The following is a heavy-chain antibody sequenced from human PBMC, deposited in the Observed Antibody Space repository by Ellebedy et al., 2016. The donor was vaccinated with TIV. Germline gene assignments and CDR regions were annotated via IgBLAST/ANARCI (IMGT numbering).Heavy chain of an antibody. D-gene: IGHD5-18*01. Sequence: MPSETLSLTCTVSGGSMSHYYWGWIRQPPGKGLEWIGSIYYSGSTYYNPSLKSRVTISVDTSKNQFSLKLSSVTAADTAVYYCARQGYRGYSYGATYTPFDYWGQGTLVTVSS. CDR2: IYYSGST. CDR3: ARQGYRGYSYGATYTPFDY. J-gene: IGHJ4*02. V-gene: IGHV4-39*01. CDR1: GGSMSHYY.